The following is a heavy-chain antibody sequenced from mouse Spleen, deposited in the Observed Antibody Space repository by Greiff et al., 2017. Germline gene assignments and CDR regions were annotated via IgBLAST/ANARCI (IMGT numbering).Heavy chain of an antibody. CDR2: ILPGSGST. J-gene: IGHJ4*01. CDR1: GYTFTSYW. V-gene: IGHV1-9*01. Sequence: QVQLQQPGAELVKPGASVKLSCKASGYTFTSYWMHWVKQRPGHGLEWIGEILPGSGSTNYNEKFKGKATFTADTSSNTAYMQLSSLTTEDSAIYYCARDFYYYGSSFEAMDYWGQGTSVTVSS. D-gene: IGHD1-1*01. CDR3: ARDFYYYGSSFEAMDY.